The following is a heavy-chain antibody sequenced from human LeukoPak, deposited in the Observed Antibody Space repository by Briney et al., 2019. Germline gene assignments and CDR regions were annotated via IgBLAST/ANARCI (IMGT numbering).Heavy chain of an antibody. V-gene: IGHV3-9*01. CDR2: ISWNSVSI. D-gene: IGHD6-13*01. CDR1: GFTLDDYV. J-gene: IGHJ2*01. Sequence: GGSLRLPCAASGFTLDDYVMHWVRQAPGRGLEWVSGISWNSVSIGYADSVKGRFTISRDNAKNSLYLQMNSLRAEDTALYYCAKDIGTGGTGWYFDLWGRGTLVTVSS. CDR3: AKDIGTGGTGWYFDL.